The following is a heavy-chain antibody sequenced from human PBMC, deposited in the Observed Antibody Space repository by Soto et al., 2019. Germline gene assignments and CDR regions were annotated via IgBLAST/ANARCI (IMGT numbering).Heavy chain of an antibody. CDR2: IYYSGST. J-gene: IGHJ4*02. CDR3: GRAHAPLYSRGGYSFDS. CDR1: GGSISSYY. V-gene: IGHV4-59*01. D-gene: IGHD6-19*01. Sequence: SETLSLTCTVSGGSISSYYWSWIRQPPGKGLEWIGYIYYSGSTNYNPSLKSRVTISVDTSKNQFSLKLSSVTAADTAVYYCGRAHAPLYSRGGYSFDSWGKEPRVTAS.